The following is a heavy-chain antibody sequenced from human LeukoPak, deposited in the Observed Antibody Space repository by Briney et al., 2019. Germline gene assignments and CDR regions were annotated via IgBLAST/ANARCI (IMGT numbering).Heavy chain of an antibody. J-gene: IGHJ4*02. Sequence: SQTLSLTCTVSGGSISSYYWSWIQQPPGKGLEWIGYIYYSGSTNYNPSLKSRVTISVDTSKNQFSLKLSSVTAADTAVYYCARDGGGDYGDYPFDYWGQGTLVTVSS. CDR3: ARDGGGDYGDYPFDY. CDR1: GGSISSYY. D-gene: IGHD4-17*01. CDR2: IYYSGST. V-gene: IGHV4-59*01.